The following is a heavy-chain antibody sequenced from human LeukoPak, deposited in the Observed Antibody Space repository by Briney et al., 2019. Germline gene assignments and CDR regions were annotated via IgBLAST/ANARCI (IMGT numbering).Heavy chain of an antibody. Sequence: GGPLRLSCTASGFTFSTSGMHWLRQAPGRGLEWVAVIWYDGSNKYYADSVKGRFTISRDNAKNSLFLQMNSLRAEDTAVYYCATLLAAAGSYYYGMDVWGQGTTVTVSS. CDR1: GFTFSTSG. CDR3: ATLLAAAGSYYYGMDV. CDR2: IWYDGSNK. V-gene: IGHV3-33*03. D-gene: IGHD6-13*01. J-gene: IGHJ6*02.